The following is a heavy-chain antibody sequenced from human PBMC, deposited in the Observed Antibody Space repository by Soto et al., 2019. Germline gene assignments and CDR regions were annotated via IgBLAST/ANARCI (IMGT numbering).Heavy chain of an antibody. V-gene: IGHV3-74*01. CDR1: GFTFSSYW. CDR2: IKTDGSGT. D-gene: IGHD5-18*01. Sequence: EVQLVESGGGLVQPGGSLRLSCAASGFTFSSYWMHWVRQAPGKGLVWVSRIKTDGSGTYYADSVKGRLTISRDNAKXXXXXXXXXXXXXXXXXXXXAXGXXXXXXXNGYLGRHWGPGTLVTVSS. CDR3: AXGXXXXXXXNGYLGRH. J-gene: IGHJ4*02.